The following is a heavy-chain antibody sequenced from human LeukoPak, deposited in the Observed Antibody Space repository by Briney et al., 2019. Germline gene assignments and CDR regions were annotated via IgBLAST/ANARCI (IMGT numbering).Heavy chain of an antibody. D-gene: IGHD3-3*01. V-gene: IGHV1-18*01. J-gene: IGHJ3*02. CDR3: ARELYYDFWSGPLKGADAFDI. Sequence: ASVKVSCKASGYTFTSYGISWVRQAPGQGLEWMGWISAYNGNTNYAQKLQGRVTMTTDTSTSTAYTELRSLRSDDTAVYYCARELYYDFWSGPLKGADAFDIWGQGTMVTVSS. CDR1: GYTFTSYG. CDR2: ISAYNGNT.